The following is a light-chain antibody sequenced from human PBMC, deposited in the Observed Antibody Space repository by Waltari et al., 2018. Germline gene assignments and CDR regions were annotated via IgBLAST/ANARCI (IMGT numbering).Light chain of an antibody. J-gene: IGKJ5*01. Sequence: DIVMTQSPLSLPVTPGEPASLSCRSSQCLLHSNVYTSLTWYLQKPGQSPQLLIHLGAKRASGVPDRFSGRGSGTDCTLKIRRGEAEDVGVFYCMKALHFPVTVRQGTRVEIK. CDR1: QCLLHSNVYTS. CDR3: MKALHFPVT. CDR2: LGA. V-gene: IGKV2-28*01.